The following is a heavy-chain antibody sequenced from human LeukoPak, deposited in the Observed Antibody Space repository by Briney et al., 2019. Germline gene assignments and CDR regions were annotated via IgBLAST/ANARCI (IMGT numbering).Heavy chain of an antibody. Sequence: GGSLRLSCAASGFTFSSYAMHWVRQAPGKGLEWVAVISYDGSNKYYADSVKGRFTISRDNSKNTLYLQMNSLRAEDTAVYYCARDMLQYSGSYTGAQIDAFDIWGQGTMVTVSS. D-gene: IGHD1-26*01. CDR1: GFTFSSYA. CDR3: ARDMLQYSGSYTGAQIDAFDI. V-gene: IGHV3-30*04. CDR2: ISYDGSNK. J-gene: IGHJ3*02.